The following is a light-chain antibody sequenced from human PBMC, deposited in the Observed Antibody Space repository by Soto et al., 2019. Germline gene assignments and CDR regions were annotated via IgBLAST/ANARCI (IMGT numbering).Light chain of an antibody. V-gene: IGKV3-11*01. CDR2: DAS. CDR3: QQRCNWSWT. CDR1: QSISSY. Sequence: DIVLTQSPATLSSSPGDRATFSCRASQSISSYLAWYQQKPGQAPKLLIYDASNRANGVPPRFSGSGSGTEFTLTISSLQPQDVAIYYCQQRCNWSWTFGQGTKVEIK. J-gene: IGKJ1*01.